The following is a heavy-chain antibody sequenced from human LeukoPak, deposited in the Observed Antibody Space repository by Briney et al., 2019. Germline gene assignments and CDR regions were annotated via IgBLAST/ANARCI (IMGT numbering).Heavy chain of an antibody. D-gene: IGHD2-15*01. CDR1: GFTFSSYA. CDR3: ATGYCSGGSCYDLSD. CDR2: ISYDGSNK. V-gene: IGHV3-30-3*01. Sequence: GGSLRLSCAASGFTFSSYAMHWVRQAPGKGLEWVAVISYDGSNKYYADSVKGRFTISRDNSKNTLYLQMNSLRAEDTAVYYCATGYCSGGSCYDLSDWGQGTLVTVSS. J-gene: IGHJ4*02.